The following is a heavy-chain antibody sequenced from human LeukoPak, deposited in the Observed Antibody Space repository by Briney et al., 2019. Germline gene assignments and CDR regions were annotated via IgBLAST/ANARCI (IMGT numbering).Heavy chain of an antibody. D-gene: IGHD5-24*01. Sequence: GASVKVSSKASGYTFTSYAMHWVRQAPGQRLEWMGWINAGNGNTKYSQKFQGRVTITRDTSASTAYMELSSLRSEDTAVYYCARDTPVEMATINYYYYGMDVWGQGTTVTVSS. CDR2: INAGNGNT. J-gene: IGHJ6*02. V-gene: IGHV1-3*01. CDR1: GYTFTSYA. CDR3: ARDTPVEMATINYYYYGMDV.